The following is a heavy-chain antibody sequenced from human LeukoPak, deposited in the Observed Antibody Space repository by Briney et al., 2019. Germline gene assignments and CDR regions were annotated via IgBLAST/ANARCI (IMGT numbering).Heavy chain of an antibody. Sequence: PGGSLRLSCAASGFTFSNYGMNWVRQAPGKGLEWVAIIWNDGSNTVYADSVKGRFTISRDNAKNSLYLQMNSLRAEDTAVYYCARDTNDSSGYYRLMSFGMDVWGQGTTVTVSS. CDR3: ARDTNDSSGYYRLMSFGMDV. V-gene: IGHV3-33*01. J-gene: IGHJ6*02. CDR2: IWNDGSNT. D-gene: IGHD3-22*01. CDR1: GFTFSNYG.